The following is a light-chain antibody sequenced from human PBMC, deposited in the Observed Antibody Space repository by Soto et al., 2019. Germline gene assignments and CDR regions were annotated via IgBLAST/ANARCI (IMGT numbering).Light chain of an antibody. J-gene: IGKJ1*01. Sequence: EIVMTQTPLSLSVTPGQPASISCKSSQSLLFSDGETYLYWYLQKTGQPPQLLIYAVSSRFSGVPDRLSGSGSGTDFTLEISRVESEDAGVYYSMQTVQFPWTFGQGTKVEI. V-gene: IGKV2D-29*01. CDR3: MQTVQFPWT. CDR1: QSLLFSDGETY. CDR2: AVS.